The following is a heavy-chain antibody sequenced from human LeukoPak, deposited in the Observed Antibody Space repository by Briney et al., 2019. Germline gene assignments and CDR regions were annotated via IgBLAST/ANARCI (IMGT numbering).Heavy chain of an antibody. CDR2: INTNTGNP. Sequence: ASVKVSCKASGYSFPMYAINWVRQAPGQGLEWMGWINTNTGNPTYAQGFTGRFVFSLDTSVTTAYLQISSLRAEDTAVYYCARVGGTTEFDPWGQGTLVTVSS. CDR1: GYSFPMYA. V-gene: IGHV7-4-1*02. J-gene: IGHJ5*02. CDR3: ARVGGTTEFDP. D-gene: IGHD1-7*01.